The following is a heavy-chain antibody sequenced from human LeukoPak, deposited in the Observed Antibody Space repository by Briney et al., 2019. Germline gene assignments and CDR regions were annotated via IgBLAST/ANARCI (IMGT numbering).Heavy chain of an antibody. V-gene: IGHV3-23*01. Sequence: GGSLRLSCAASGFTVSSNYMSWVRQAPGKGLEWVSAISGSGGSTYYADSVKGRFTISRDNSKNTLYLQMNSLRAEDTAVYYCAKQVSSSPEGRHYYYYGMDVWGQGTTVTVSS. J-gene: IGHJ6*02. D-gene: IGHD6-13*01. CDR2: ISGSGGST. CDR1: GFTVSSNY. CDR3: AKQVSSSPEGRHYYYYGMDV.